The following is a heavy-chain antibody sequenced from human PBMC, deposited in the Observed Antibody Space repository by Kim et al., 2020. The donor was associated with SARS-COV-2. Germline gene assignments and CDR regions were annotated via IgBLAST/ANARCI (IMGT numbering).Heavy chain of an antibody. CDR2: INHSGST. CDR1: GRSFSGYY. Sequence: SETLSLTCAVYGRSFSGYYWSWIRQPPGKGLEWIGEINHSGSTNYNPSLKSRVTISVDTSKNQFSLKLSSVTAADTAVYYCARCPATRVWSGYYYYYYYGMDVWGQGTTVTVSS. V-gene: IGHV4-34*01. J-gene: IGHJ6*02. CDR3: ARCPATRVWSGYYYYYYYGMDV. D-gene: IGHD3-3*01.